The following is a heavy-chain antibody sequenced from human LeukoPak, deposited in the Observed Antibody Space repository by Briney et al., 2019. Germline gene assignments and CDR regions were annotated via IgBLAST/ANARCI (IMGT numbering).Heavy chain of an antibody. V-gene: IGHV4-61*09. CDR3: ARDGMATTPYYYYMDV. D-gene: IGHD5-24*01. Sequence: SQTLSLTCTVSGGSISSGSYCWSWIRQPAGKGLEWIGHIHISGNTNYNPSLKSRVTISVDTSKNQFSLKLSSVTAADTAVYYCARDGMATTPYYYYMDVWGKGTTVTISS. J-gene: IGHJ6*03. CDR1: GGSISSGSYC. CDR2: IHISGNT.